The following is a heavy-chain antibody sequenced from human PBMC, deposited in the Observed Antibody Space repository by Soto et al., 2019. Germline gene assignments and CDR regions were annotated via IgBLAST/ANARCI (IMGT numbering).Heavy chain of an antibody. CDR2: IYYTGST. CDR1: GGSISSNHYY. D-gene: IGHD7-27*01. J-gene: IGHJ6*02. V-gene: IGHV4-61*01. Sequence: ETLSLTCTVAGGSISSNHYYWSWIRHPPGKELEWIGYIYYTGSTNYNPSLKSRVTISVDTSKNQFSLKLSSVSAGDTAVYYCARDLNWAIPYGMDVWGQGTTVTVS. CDR3: ARDLNWAIPYGMDV.